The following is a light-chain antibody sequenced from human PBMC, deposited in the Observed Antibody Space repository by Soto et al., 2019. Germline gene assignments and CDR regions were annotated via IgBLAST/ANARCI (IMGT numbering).Light chain of an antibody. J-gene: IGKJ3*01. V-gene: IGKV1-39*01. CDR2: AAS. CDR3: QQSYSTPIT. CDR1: QSISSY. Sequence: DIQMTQSPSSLSASVGDRVTITCRASQSISSYLNWYQQKPGKAPKLLIYAASSLQSGVPSRFSGSGSGTDFTLTISSLXXEDFATYYCQQSYSTPITFGPGTKVDIK.